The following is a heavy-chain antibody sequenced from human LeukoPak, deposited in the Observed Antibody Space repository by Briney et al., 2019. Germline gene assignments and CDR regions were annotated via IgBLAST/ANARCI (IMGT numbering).Heavy chain of an antibody. CDR2: IYTSGST. D-gene: IGHD1-14*01. Sequence: SETLSLTCAVYGGSFSGYYWSWIRQPPGKGLEWIGYIYTSGSTNYNPSLKSRVTISVDTSKNQFSLKLSSVTAADTAVYYCARRKFLRSPLDYWGQGTLVTVSS. V-gene: IGHV4-4*09. J-gene: IGHJ4*02. CDR3: ARRKFLRSPLDY. CDR1: GGSFSGYY.